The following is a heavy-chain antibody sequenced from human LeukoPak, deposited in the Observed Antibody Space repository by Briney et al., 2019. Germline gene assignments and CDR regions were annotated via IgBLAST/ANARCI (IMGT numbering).Heavy chain of an antibody. Sequence: PSETLSLTCTVSGGSISSYYWSWIRQPPGKGLEWIGRIYTSGSTNYNPSLKSRVTMSVDTSKNQFSLRLSSVTAADTAVYYCARVAQYSNSVAGGYDVFDIWGQGTMVTVSS. CDR3: ARVAQYSNSVAGGYDVFDI. CDR2: IYTSGST. V-gene: IGHV4-4*07. D-gene: IGHD6-6*01. CDR1: GGSISSYY. J-gene: IGHJ3*02.